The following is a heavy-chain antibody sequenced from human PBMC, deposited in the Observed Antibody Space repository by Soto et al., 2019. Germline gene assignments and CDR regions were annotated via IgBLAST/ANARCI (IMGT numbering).Heavy chain of an antibody. D-gene: IGHD3-22*01. V-gene: IGHV4-31*03. Sequence: SETLSLTCTVSGGSIRSGGYYWSWIRQHPGKGLEWIGYIYYSGSTYYNPSLKSRVTISVDTSKNQFSLKLSSVTAADTAVYYCACPRGSTPKGGGYYNYYYYGMDVWAKGPRSPSP. CDR2: IYYSGST. CDR3: ACPRGSTPKGGGYYNYYYYGMDV. CDR1: GGSIRSGGYY. J-gene: IGHJ6*02.